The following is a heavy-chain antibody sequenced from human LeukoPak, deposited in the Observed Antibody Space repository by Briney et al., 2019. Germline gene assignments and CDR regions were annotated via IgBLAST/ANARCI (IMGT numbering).Heavy chain of an antibody. CDR1: GFTFSSYA. V-gene: IGHV3-23*01. J-gene: IGHJ4*02. D-gene: IGHD1-26*01. Sequence: TGGSLRLSCAASGFTFSSYAMSWVRQAPGKGLEWVSAISGSGGSTYYADSVKGRFTISRDNSKNTLYLQMNSLRVEDTAVYYCARVIVGATGIDYWGQGTLVTVSS. CDR3: ARVIVGATGIDY. CDR2: ISGSGGST.